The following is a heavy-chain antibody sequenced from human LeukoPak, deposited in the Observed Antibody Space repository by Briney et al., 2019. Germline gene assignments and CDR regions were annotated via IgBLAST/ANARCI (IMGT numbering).Heavy chain of an antibody. CDR1: GGSISSSSYY. CDR3: ARVGITILGVVPNWFDP. V-gene: IGHV4-39*01. J-gene: IGHJ5*02. Sequence: SETLSLTCTVSGGSISSSSYYWGWIRQPPGKGLEWIGSIYYSGSTYYNPPLKSRVTISVDTSKNQFSLKLRSVTAADTAVYYCARVGITILGVVPNWFDPWGQGTLVTVSS. D-gene: IGHD3-3*01. CDR2: IYYSGST.